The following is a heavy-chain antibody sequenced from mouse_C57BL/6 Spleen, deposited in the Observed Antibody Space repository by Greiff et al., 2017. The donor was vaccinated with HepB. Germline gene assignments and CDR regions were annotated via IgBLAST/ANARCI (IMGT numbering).Heavy chain of an antibody. CDR3: AISFDGYYARAWFAY. J-gene: IGHJ3*01. CDR1: GYTFTSYW. V-gene: IGHV1-69*01. Sequence: VQLQQPGAELVMPGASVKLSCKASGYTFTSYWMHWVKQRPGQGLEWIGEIDPSDSYTNYNQKFKGKSTLTVDKSSSTAYMQLSSLTSEDSAVYYCAISFDGYYARAWFAYWGQGTLVTVSA. D-gene: IGHD2-3*01. CDR2: IDPSDSYT.